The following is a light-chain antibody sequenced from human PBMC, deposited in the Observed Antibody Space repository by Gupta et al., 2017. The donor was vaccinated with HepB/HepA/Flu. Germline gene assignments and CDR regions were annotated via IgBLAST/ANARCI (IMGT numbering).Light chain of an antibody. Sequence: QSVLPQPPSVSGAPGQRVTISCTGSSSNIGAGYDVHWYQQLPGTAPKLLLSGNSNRPSGVPDRFSGSKSGTSASLAITGLQAEDEADYYCQSYDISRSGWVFGGGTKLTVL. CDR2: GNS. CDR3: QSYDISRSGWV. J-gene: IGLJ3*02. CDR1: SSNIGAGYD. V-gene: IGLV1-40*01.